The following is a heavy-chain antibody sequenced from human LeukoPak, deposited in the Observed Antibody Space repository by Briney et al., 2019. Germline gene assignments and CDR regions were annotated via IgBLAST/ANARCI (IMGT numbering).Heavy chain of an antibody. CDR3: AKTQDSYGYRSGPNWFDP. Sequence: GASVKVSCKASGYTFTSYGISWVRQAPGQGLEWMGWISAYNGNTNYAQKLQGRVTMTTDTSTSTAYMELRSLRSDDTAVYYCAKTQDSYGYRSGPNWFDPWGQGTLVTVSS. CDR2: ISAYNGNT. D-gene: IGHD5-18*01. V-gene: IGHV1-18*01. J-gene: IGHJ5*02. CDR1: GYTFTSYG.